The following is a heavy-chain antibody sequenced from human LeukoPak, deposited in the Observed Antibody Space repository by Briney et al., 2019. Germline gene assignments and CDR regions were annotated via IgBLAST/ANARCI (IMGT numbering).Heavy chain of an antibody. CDR2: IYYSGST. V-gene: IGHV4-59*01. J-gene: IGHJ4*02. CDR3: ARDVSCSGGSCYPTGYFDY. D-gene: IGHD2-15*01. Sequence: SETLSLTCTVSGGSISSYYWSWIRQPPGKGLEWIGYIYYSGSTNYNPSLKSRVTISVDTSKNQFSLKLSSVTAADTAVYYCARDVSCSGGSCYPTGYFDYWGQGTLVTVSS. CDR1: GGSISSYY.